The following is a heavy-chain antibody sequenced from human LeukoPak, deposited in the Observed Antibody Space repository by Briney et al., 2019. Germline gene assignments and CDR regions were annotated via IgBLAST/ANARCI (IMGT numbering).Heavy chain of an antibody. V-gene: IGHV3-23*01. D-gene: IGHD3-22*01. CDR2: ISGSGGST. J-gene: IGHJ5*02. Sequence: GGSLRLSCAASGFTFSSYAMSWVRQAPGKGLEWVSAISGSGGSTYYADSVKGRFAISRDNSKNTLYLQMNSLRAEDTAVYYCAKGRGYLGWFDPWGQGTLVTVSS. CDR3: AKGRGYLGWFDP. CDR1: GFTFSSYA.